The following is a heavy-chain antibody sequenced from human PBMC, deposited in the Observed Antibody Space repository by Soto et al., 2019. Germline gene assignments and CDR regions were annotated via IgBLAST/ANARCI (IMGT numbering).Heavy chain of an antibody. Sequence: EVQLVESGGGLVKPGGSLRLSCAASGLTFSSYSMNWVRQAPGKGLEWVSSISSGDSYIYYADSVRGRVTISRDTAENSRCLQTNSPRVEDTAVYSWVASPEGTCGMRDWGQGARVTVSS. CDR1: GLTFSSYS. V-gene: IGHV3-21*01. D-gene: IGHD1-7*01. J-gene: IGHJ4*02. CDR2: ISSGDSYI. CDR3: VASPEGTCGMRD.